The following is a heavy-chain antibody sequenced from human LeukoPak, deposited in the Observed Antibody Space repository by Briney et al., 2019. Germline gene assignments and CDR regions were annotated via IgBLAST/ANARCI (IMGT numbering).Heavy chain of an antibody. Sequence: SETLSLTCTVSGGSISGYYWSWIRQPPGKGLEWIGYIYYSGSTNYNSSLRSRVTISLDMSKNQFSLNLSSVTAADTAVYYCARVGDSSGYYYNYWGQGTLVTVSS. CDR2: IYYSGST. D-gene: IGHD3-22*01. V-gene: IGHV4-59*01. CDR1: GGSISGYY. CDR3: ARVGDSSGYYYNY. J-gene: IGHJ4*02.